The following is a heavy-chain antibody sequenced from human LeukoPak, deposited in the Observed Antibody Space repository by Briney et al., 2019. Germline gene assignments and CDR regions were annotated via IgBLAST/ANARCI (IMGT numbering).Heavy chain of an antibody. D-gene: IGHD6-19*01. CDR1: GGSISSSPYY. CDR3: ARHAHDSSGGLLYYYYYYMDV. V-gene: IGHV4-39*01. Sequence: SETLSLTCTVSGGSISSSPYYWGWIRQPPGKGLEWIGSIYYSGTTHYNPSLESRVTISVDTSKNQFSLKLSSVTAADTAVYYCARHAHDSSGGLLYYYYYYMDVWGKGTTVTISS. J-gene: IGHJ6*03. CDR2: IYYSGTT.